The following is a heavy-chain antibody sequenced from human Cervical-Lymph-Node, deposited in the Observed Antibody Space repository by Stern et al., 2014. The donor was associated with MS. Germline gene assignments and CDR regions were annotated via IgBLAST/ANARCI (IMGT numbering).Heavy chain of an antibody. V-gene: IGHV1-69*01. Sequence: VQLVESGAEVKKPGSSVKVSCKASGGTFSTYTISCVRQAPGQGLEWMGGIVPIFAATNYAQKFRGRVTISADESTSTAYMELSSLISEDTAVYYCATGGSGYFDYWGQGTLVTVSS. CDR2: IVPIFAAT. CDR3: ATGGSGYFDY. CDR1: GGTFSTYT. D-gene: IGHD3-10*01. J-gene: IGHJ4*02.